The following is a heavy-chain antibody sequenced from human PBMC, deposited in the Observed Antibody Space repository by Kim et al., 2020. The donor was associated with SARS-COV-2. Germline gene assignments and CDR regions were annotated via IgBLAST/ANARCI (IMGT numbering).Heavy chain of an antibody. J-gene: IGHJ4*02. V-gene: IGHV1-69*04. Sequence: RKCRGRVTINADKSTGTAYLELSGLRSEDTAVYYCARAHSSSWYSYYFDYWGQGTLVTVSS. CDR3: ARAHSSSWYSYYFDY. D-gene: IGHD6-13*01.